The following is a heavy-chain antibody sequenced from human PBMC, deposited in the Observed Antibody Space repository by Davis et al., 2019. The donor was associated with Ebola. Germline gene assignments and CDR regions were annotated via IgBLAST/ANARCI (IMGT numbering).Heavy chain of an antibody. J-gene: IGHJ6*03. CDR3: ARVLSGYYYFYMDV. CDR2: INHRGST. CDR1: GGSFSGYY. Sequence: MPSETLSLTCAVYGGSFSGYYWSWIRQPPGKGLEWIGEINHRGSTNYNPSLKIRVTISVDTSKIQFSLKLSSVTAADTAVYYCARVLSGYYYFYMDVWGKGTTVTVSS. V-gene: IGHV4-34*01. D-gene: IGHD6-25*01.